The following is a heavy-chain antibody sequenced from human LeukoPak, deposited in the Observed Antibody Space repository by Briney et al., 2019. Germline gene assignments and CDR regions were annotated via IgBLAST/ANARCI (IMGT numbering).Heavy chain of an antibody. J-gene: IGHJ4*02. CDR1: GGSITTYY. Sequence: SETLSLTCTVSGGSITTYYWTWIRQPPGKGLEWIGYLDYSGNTNYNPSLKSRVTISVDTSKNQFSLKLSSVTAADTAVYYCARGPLGYFDYWGQGTLVTVSS. D-gene: IGHD3-16*01. CDR3: ARGPLGYFDY. V-gene: IGHV4-59*12. CDR2: LDYSGNT.